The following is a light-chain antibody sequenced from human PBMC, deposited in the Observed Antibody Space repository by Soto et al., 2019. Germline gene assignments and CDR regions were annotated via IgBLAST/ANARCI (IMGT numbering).Light chain of an antibody. CDR3: GTWDSSLSAGWV. V-gene: IGLV1-51*02. Sequence: QSVLTQPPSVSAAPGQTVTISCSGSSSNIGNNYVSWYQQVPGTAPKLLIYENNKRPSGIPDRFSGYKSGTSATLGITGLQTGDEADYYCGTWDSSLSAGWVFGGGTQLTVL. CDR1: SSNIGNNY. CDR2: ENN. J-gene: IGLJ7*01.